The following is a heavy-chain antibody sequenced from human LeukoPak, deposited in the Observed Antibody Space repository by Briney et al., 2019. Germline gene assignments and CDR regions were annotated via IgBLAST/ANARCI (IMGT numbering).Heavy chain of an antibody. Sequence: SETLSLTCTVSGGSISSSSYYWGWIRQPPGKGLEWIGTIFYSGSTYYNPSLKSRVTISVDTSKNHCSLKLSSVTAADTAVYYCARKKGGYTYGFDYWGQGTLVTVSS. D-gene: IGHD5-18*01. V-gene: IGHV4-39*07. CDR1: GGSISSSSYY. CDR2: IFYSGST. J-gene: IGHJ4*02. CDR3: ARKKGGYTYGFDY.